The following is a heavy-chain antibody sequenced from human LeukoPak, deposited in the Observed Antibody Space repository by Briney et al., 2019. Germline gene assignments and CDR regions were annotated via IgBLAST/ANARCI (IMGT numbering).Heavy chain of an antibody. CDR1: GFTFSSYA. J-gene: IGHJ3*02. D-gene: IGHD2-2*01. Sequence: GGSLRLSCAASGFTFSSYAMSWVRQAPGKGLEWVSDISGSGGSTYYADSVKGRFTISRDNSKNTLYLQMNSLRAEDTAVYYCAKSRLAYCSTTSCSGPDAFDIWGQGTMVTVSS. V-gene: IGHV3-23*01. CDR3: AKSRLAYCSTTSCSGPDAFDI. CDR2: ISGSGGST.